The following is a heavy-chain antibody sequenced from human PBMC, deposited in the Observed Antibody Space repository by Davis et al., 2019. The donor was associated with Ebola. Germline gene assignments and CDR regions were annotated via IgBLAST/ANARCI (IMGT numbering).Heavy chain of an antibody. D-gene: IGHD2-2*01. J-gene: IGHJ3*02. CDR1: GFTFSSYG. CDR2: IWYDGSNK. CDR3: ARVCSTSCYLHDAFDI. Sequence: GGSLRLSCAASGFTFSSYGMHWVRQAPGKGLEWVAVIWYDGSNKYYADSVKGRFTISRDNSKNTLYLQMNSLRAEDTAVYYCARVCSTSCYLHDAFDIWGQGTLITV. V-gene: IGHV3-33*01.